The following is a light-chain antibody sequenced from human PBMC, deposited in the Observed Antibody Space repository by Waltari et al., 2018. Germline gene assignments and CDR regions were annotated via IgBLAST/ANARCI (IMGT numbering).Light chain of an antibody. CDR3: QQYGTSPLT. J-gene: IGKJ4*01. Sequence: EIVLTQSPGPLSLSPVERATLSCRASQSVASNYLAWYQQKPGQAPRLLMYTASSRASGIPDRFSGSGSGTDFTLTISRLEPEDFAVYYCQQYGTSPLTFGGGTRVDLK. CDR2: TAS. CDR1: QSVASNY. V-gene: IGKV3-20*01.